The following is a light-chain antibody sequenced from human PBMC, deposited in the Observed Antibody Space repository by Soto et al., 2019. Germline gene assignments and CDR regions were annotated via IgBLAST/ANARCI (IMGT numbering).Light chain of an antibody. CDR2: DAS. V-gene: IGKV1-5*01. CDR3: QQYNSYPWT. J-gene: IGKJ1*01. CDR1: QNIYTW. Sequence: DIQMPQSPSTLSASVGDRVTITCRASQNIYTWLAWYQQKPGKATKLLIYDASSLESGVPSRFSGSRSGTEFTLTISSLQPDEFATYFCQQYNSYPWTFGQGTKVDIK.